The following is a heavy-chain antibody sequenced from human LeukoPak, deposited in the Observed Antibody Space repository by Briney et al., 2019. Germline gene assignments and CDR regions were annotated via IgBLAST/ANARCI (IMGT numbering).Heavy chain of an antibody. CDR1: GYTFTTYY. D-gene: IGHD5-24*01. V-gene: IGHV1-46*01. CDR2: INPSGGST. Sequence: EASVKVSCKASGYTFTTYYMHWVRQAPGQGLEWMGIINPSGGSTSYAQKFQGRVTMTRDTSTSTVYMELSSLRSEDTAVYYCARYSRGYNLVDWGQGTLVTVSS. CDR3: ARYSRGYNLVD. J-gene: IGHJ4*02.